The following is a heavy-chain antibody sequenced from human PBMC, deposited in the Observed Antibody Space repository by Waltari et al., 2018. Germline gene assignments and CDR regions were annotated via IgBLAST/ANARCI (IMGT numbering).Heavy chain of an antibody. CDR2: IYSGGRT. CDR1: GFTFSSYA. CDR3: AKDLEAPGYFDY. V-gene: IGHV3-23*03. J-gene: IGHJ4*02. Sequence: EVQLLESGGGLVQPGGSLRLSCAASGFTFSSYAMSWVSQAPGKGLEWVSVIYSGGRTYSADSVKGRFTISRDNSKNTLYLQMNSLRAEDTAVYDCAKDLEAPGYFDYWGQGTLVTVSS.